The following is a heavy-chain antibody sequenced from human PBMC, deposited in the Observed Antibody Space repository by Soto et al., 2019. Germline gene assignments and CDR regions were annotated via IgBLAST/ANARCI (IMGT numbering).Heavy chain of an antibody. D-gene: IGHD6-19*01. J-gene: IGHJ4*02. Sequence: GGSLRLYCSAPGFTFSAYGIHWVRQAPGKGQEWVAVISHDGSNTNYADSVKGRFTFSRDNSKDTVYLQMNSLRAEDTAVYYCARRYGWLYFDYWGQGSLVTVSS. V-gene: IGHV3-30*03. CDR1: GFTFSAYG. CDR3: ARRYGWLYFDY. CDR2: ISHDGSNT.